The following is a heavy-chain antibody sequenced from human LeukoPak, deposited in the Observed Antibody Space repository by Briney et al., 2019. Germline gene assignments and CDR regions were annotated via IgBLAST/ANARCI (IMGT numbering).Heavy chain of an antibody. CDR2: IWYDGSNK. Sequence: GGSLRLSCAASGFSFSSYGMHWVRQAPGKGLEWVAVIWYDGSNKYYADSVKGRFTISRDNSKNTLYLQMNSLRAEDTAVYYCARDTLVDTAMGNFDYWGQGTLVTVSP. CDR1: GFSFSSYG. J-gene: IGHJ4*02. V-gene: IGHV3-33*01. CDR3: ARDTLVDTAMGNFDY. D-gene: IGHD5-18*01.